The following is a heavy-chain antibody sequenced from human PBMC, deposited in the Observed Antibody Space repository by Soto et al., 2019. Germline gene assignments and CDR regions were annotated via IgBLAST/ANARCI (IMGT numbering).Heavy chain of an antibody. CDR2: VYHSGST. J-gene: IGHJ4*02. V-gene: IGHV4-30-2*01. Sequence: QLQLQESGSGLVKPSQTLSLTCAVSGGSISSGGYSWSWIRQPPGKGLEWIGYVYHSGSTYYNPSLSGRVTTSVDRSKTRFSLRRGSGTAADTAVYYCAAGRGLPRYSWGQGTLVTVSS. D-gene: IGHD5-12*01. CDR3: AAGRGLPRYS. CDR1: GGSISSGGYS.